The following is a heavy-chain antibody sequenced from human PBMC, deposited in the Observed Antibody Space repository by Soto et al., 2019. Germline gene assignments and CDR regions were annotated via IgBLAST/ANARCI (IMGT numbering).Heavy chain of an antibody. CDR2: IYSGGST. CDR3: ARALVDYSNYYYGMDV. J-gene: IGHJ6*02. V-gene: IGHV3-53*01. Sequence: GGSLRLSCAASGVTVSSNYMSWVRQAPGKGLEWVSVIYSGGSTYYADSVKGRFTISRDNSRNTLYLQMNNMRAEDTAVYYCARALVDYSNYYYGMDVWGQGTTVTVSS. CDR1: GVTVSSNY. D-gene: IGHD4-4*01.